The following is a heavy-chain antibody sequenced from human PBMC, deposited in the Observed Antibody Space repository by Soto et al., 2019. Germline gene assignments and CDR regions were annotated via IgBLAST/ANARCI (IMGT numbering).Heavy chain of an antibody. J-gene: IGHJ6*02. D-gene: IGHD3-10*01. CDR2: ISYDGSNK. CDR1: GFTFSSYG. CDR3: AKGYHSGSGAIVGMDV. Sequence: QVQLVESGGGVVQPGRSLRLSCAASGFTFSSYGMHWVRQAPGKGLEWVAVISYDGSNKYYADSVKGRFTISRDNSKNTLYLQMNSLRAEDTAVYYCAKGYHSGSGAIVGMDVWCQGTTVTVSS. V-gene: IGHV3-30*18.